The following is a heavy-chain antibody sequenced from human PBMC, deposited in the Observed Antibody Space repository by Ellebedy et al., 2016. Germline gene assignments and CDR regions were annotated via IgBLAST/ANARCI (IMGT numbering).Heavy chain of an antibody. CDR3: ARDWPPTVTSDYYYYMDV. J-gene: IGHJ6*03. D-gene: IGHD4-17*01. CDR1: GGTFSNYA. V-gene: IGHV1-69*10. Sequence: SVKVSCKASGGTFSNYAISWVRQAPGQGLEWMGGIIPILGIANYAQKFQGRVTITADKSTSTAYMELSSLRSEDTAVYYCARDWPPTVTSDYYYYMDVWGKGTTVTVSS. CDR2: IIPILGIA.